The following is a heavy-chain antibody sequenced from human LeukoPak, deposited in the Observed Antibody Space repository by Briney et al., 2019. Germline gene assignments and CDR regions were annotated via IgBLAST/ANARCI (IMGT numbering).Heavy chain of an antibody. CDR1: GYTFTSYD. Sequence: GASVKVSCKASGYTFTSYDINWVRQATGQGLEWMGWMNPNSGNTGYAQKFQGRVTMTRNTSISTAYMELSSLRSEDTAVYYCARVRTRSTTRIQLWPLGYWGQGTLVTVSS. J-gene: IGHJ4*02. CDR2: MNPNSGNT. CDR3: ARVRTRSTTRIQLWPLGY. V-gene: IGHV1-8*01. D-gene: IGHD5-18*01.